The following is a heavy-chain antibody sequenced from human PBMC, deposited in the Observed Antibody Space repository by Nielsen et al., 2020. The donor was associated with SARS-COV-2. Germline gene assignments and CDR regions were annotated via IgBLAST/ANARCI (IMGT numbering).Heavy chain of an antibody. V-gene: IGHV1-46*01. CDR1: GYTFTGHY. D-gene: IGHD3-22*01. Sequence: ASVKVSCKASGYTFTGHYMHWMRQAPGQGPEWMGIINPSGGSTSYAQKFQGRVTMTRDTSMSTVYMELSSLRSEDTAVYYCAREHFVGGLGIVVVISTILDYWGQGTLVTVSS. CDR2: INPSGGST. J-gene: IGHJ4*02. CDR3: AREHFVGGLGIVVVISTILDY.